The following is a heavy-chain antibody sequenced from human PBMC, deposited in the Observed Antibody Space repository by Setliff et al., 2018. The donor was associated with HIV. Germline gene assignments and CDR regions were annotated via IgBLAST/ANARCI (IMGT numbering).Heavy chain of an antibody. V-gene: IGHV4-38-2*02. D-gene: IGHD2-2*01. Sequence: PSETLSLTCTVSGDSISSDFYWGWIRQPPGKGLEWIGFIYNSVTTNYNPSFKSRATISLDTSKNQFSLKLTSVTAADTAVYYCARGGTSSNWFGPWGQGTLVTVSS. J-gene: IGHJ5*02. CDR2: IYNSVTT. CDR1: GDSISSDFY. CDR3: ARGGTSSNWFGP.